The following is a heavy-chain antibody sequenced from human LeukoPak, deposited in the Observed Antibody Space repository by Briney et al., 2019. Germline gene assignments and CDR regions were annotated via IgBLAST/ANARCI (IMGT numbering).Heavy chain of an antibody. D-gene: IGHD6-19*01. V-gene: IGHV4-4*07. Sequence: SETLSLTCTVSGGSISGYYWSWIRQPAGKGLEWIGRVYSSGTTNYNPSLKSRVTMSVDTSKNQFSLKLSSVTAADTAVYYCARDRVAVAFLEYSYMDVWGKGTTVTVSS. J-gene: IGHJ6*03. CDR2: VYSSGTT. CDR3: ARDRVAVAFLEYSYMDV. CDR1: GGSISGYY.